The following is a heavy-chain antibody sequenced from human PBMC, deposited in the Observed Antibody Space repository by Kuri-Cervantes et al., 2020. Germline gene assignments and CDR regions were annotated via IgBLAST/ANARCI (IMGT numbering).Heavy chain of an antibody. D-gene: IGHD4-11*01. CDR1: GGSISSYY. Sequence: SETLSLTCTVSGGSISSYYWSWIRQPAGKGLEWIGRIYTSGSTNYNPSLKSRVTMSVDTSKNQFSLKLSSVTAADTAVYYCARSSPVTTGDAFDFWGQGTMVTVSS. J-gene: IGHJ3*01. CDR2: IYTSGST. V-gene: IGHV4-4*07. CDR3: ARSSPVTTGDAFDF.